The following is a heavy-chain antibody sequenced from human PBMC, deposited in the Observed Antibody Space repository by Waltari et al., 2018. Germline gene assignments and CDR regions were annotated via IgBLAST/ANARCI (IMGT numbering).Heavy chain of an antibody. Sequence: EVQLVESGGGLVQRGGSLRLSCAASGFTFSTFWMSWVRQAPGKGLEWVANIKEDGSDKNYVDSVMGRFTISRYNAKNSLYLQMNSLRAEDTAMYYCARGHYGDYVWGQGTLVTVSS. V-gene: IGHV3-7*01. J-gene: IGHJ4*02. CDR1: GFTFSTFW. CDR2: IKEDGSDK. D-gene: IGHD4-17*01. CDR3: ARGHYGDYV.